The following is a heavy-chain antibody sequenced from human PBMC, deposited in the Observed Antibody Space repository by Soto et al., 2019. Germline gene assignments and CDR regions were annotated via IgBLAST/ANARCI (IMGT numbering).Heavy chain of an antibody. CDR2: ISAYNGNT. V-gene: IGHV1-18*04. CDR1: GYTFTSYG. J-gene: IGHJ4*02. Sequence: ASVKVSCKASGYTFTSYGIGWLRQSPGQGLEWMGWISAYNGNTNYAQMLQGRVTMTTDTSTSTAYMELRSLRSDDTAVYYCARTLVATNPNYDYWGQGTLVTVSS. CDR3: ARTLVATNPNYDY. D-gene: IGHD5-12*01.